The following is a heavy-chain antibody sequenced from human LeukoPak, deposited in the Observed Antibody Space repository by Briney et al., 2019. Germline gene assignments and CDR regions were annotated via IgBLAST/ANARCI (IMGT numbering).Heavy chain of an antibody. V-gene: IGHV1-69*05. CDR2: IIPIFGAA. D-gene: IGHD2-15*01. Sequence: ASVKVSCKASGGTFSSYAISWVRQAPGQGLEWMGGIIPIFGAANYAQKFQGRGTITTDESTSTAYMELRSLRSEDTAVYDCARRYAGRYCSGGSCPHDDFDIWGQGTMVTVSS. CDR3: ARRYAGRYCSGGSCPHDDFDI. J-gene: IGHJ3*02. CDR1: GGTFSSYA.